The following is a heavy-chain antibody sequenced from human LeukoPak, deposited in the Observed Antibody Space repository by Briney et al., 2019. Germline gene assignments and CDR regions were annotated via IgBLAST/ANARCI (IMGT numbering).Heavy chain of an antibody. CDR2: IRPDGDRT. V-gene: IGHV3-23*01. D-gene: IGHD6-19*01. CDR1: GFTFSTYA. CDR3: AREQSGTRGWYTVDY. J-gene: IGHJ4*02. Sequence: GGSLRLSCAASGFTFSTYAITWVRQGPGKGLEWVSAIRPDGDRTYYANSVRGRFTISRDNSKDTVYLQINGLRVEDTAVYYCAREQSGTRGWYTVDYWGQDTLVTVSS.